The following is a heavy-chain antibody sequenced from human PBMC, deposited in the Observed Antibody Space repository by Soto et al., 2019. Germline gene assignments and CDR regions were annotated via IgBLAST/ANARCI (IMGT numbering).Heavy chain of an antibody. Sequence: QVQLVQSGAEVEKPGASVKVSCKASGYTFTNYGISWVRQAPGQGLEWMGWISPYNGNTNYAQKFQGRVTMTTDTSTSTAYMELRSLRSDDTAVYYCARALRNRNWFDPWGQGTLVTVSS. D-gene: IGHD1-1*01. V-gene: IGHV1-18*01. CDR3: ARALRNRNWFDP. J-gene: IGHJ5*02. CDR2: ISPYNGNT. CDR1: GYTFTNYG.